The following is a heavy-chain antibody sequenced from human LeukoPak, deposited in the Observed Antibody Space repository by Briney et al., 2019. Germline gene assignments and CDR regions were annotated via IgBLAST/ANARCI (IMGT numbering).Heavy chain of an antibody. D-gene: IGHD3-9*01. CDR2: ISSSSSYI. V-gene: IGHV3-21*01. CDR3: ARDVWEDYDVLTGRDY. CDR1: GFTFSSYS. J-gene: IGHJ4*02. Sequence: PGGSLRLSCAASGFTFSSYSMNWVRQAPGKGLEWVSSISSSSSYIYYADSVKGRFTISRDNAKNSLYLQMNGLRAEDTAVYYCARDVWEDYDVLTGRDYWGQGTLVTVSS.